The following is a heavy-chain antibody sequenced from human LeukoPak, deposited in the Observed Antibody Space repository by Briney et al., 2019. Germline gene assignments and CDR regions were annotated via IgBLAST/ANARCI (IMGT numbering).Heavy chain of an antibody. J-gene: IGHJ4*02. CDR3: AKDLGRYRNNYFDY. CDR2: ISGSGGGT. Sequence: GGSLRLSCGASGFTFNNYAMSWVRQAPEKGLEWVATISGSGGGTYYADSVKGRFIISRDDSKNTLYLQMNSLRAEDTAVYYCAKDLGRYRNNYFDYWGQGTLVTVSS. V-gene: IGHV3-23*01. CDR1: GFTFNNYA. D-gene: IGHD1-26*01.